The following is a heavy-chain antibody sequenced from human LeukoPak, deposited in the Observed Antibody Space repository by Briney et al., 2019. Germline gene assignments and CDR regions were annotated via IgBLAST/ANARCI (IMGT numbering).Heavy chain of an antibody. D-gene: IGHD3-10*01. CDR3: ARDLGPTMVRGASR. V-gene: IGHV4-39*07. J-gene: IGHJ4*02. CDR1: GGSISSSSYY. CDR2: IYYSGST. Sequence: SETLSLTCTVSGGSISSSSYYWGWIRQPPGKGLEWIGSIYYSGSTYYNPSLKSRVTISVDTSKNQFSLKLSSVTAADTAVYYCARDLGPTMVRGASRWGQGTLVTVSS.